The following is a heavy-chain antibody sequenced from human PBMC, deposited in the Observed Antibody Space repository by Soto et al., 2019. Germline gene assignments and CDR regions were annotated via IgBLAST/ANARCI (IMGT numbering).Heavy chain of an antibody. J-gene: IGHJ4*02. CDR3: ASAGADFWSGYYLDY. CDR2: IWYDGSNK. Sequence: QVQLVESGGGVVQPGRSLRLSCAASGFTFSSYGMHWVRQAPGKGLEWVAVIWYDGSNKYYADSVKGRFTISRDNSKNTLYLQKNSLRAEDTAVYYCASAGADFWSGYYLDYWGQGTLVTVSS. CDR1: GFTFSSYG. V-gene: IGHV3-33*01. D-gene: IGHD3-3*01.